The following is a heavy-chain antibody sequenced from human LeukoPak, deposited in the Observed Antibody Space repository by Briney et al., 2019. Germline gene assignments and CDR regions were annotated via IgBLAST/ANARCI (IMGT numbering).Heavy chain of an antibody. V-gene: IGHV1-8*03. Sequence: GASVKVSCKASGYTFTSYDINWVRQATGQGLEWMGWMNPNSGNTGYAQKFQGRVTITRNTSISTAYMELSSLRSEDTAVYYCARDGGPGYCSGGSCYSGYYYYYGMDVWGQGTTVTVSS. CDR1: GYTFTSYD. D-gene: IGHD2-15*01. CDR3: ARDGGPGYCSGGSCYSGYYYYYGMDV. CDR2: MNPNSGNT. J-gene: IGHJ6*02.